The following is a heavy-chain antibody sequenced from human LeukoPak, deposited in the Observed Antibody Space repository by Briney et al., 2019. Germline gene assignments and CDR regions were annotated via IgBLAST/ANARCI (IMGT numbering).Heavy chain of an antibody. J-gene: IGHJ4*02. Sequence: ASVKVSFKASGYTFTSYYIHWVRQAPGQGLEWMGIINPRSSSTTYAQKFQGRVTMTRDTSTSTVYMEVRSLRSEDAAVYYCARPRVEHDYDSSGSFGSWGQGTLVIVSS. V-gene: IGHV1-46*01. D-gene: IGHD3-22*01. CDR2: INPRSSST. CDR3: ARPRVEHDYDSSGSFGS. CDR1: GYTFTSYY.